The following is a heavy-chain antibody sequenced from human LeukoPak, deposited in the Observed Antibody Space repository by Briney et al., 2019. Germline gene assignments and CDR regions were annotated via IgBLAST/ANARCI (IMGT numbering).Heavy chain of an antibody. CDR1: GGSISSGGYY. J-gene: IGHJ3*02. V-gene: IGHV4-31*03. D-gene: IGHD2-21*02. Sequence: SETLSLTCTVSGGSISSGGYYWSWIRQHPGKGLEWIGYIYYSGSTYYNPSLKSRVTISVDTSKDQFSLKLSSVTAADTAVYYCARVPVVVTAMGAFDIWAQGTMVTVSS. CDR2: IYYSGST. CDR3: ARVPVVVTAMGAFDI.